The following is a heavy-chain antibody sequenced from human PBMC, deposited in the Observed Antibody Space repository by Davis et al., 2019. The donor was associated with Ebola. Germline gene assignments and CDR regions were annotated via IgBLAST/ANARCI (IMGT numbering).Heavy chain of an antibody. D-gene: IGHD6-6*01. CDR3: ARAHSGRSSFDY. CDR1: GFTFSSYD. CDR2: IGTAGDT. J-gene: IGHJ4*02. Sequence: PGGSLRLSCAASGFTFSSYDMHWVRQVTGKGLEWVSAIGTAGDTYYPGSVKGRFTISRENAKNSLYLQMNSLRAGDTAVYYCARAHSGRSSFDYWGQGTLVTVSS. V-gene: IGHV3-13*01.